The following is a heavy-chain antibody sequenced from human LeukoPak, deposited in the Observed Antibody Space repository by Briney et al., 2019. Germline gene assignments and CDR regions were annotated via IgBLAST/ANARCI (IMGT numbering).Heavy chain of an antibody. CDR3: AKSDHGFWTGYKK. CDR1: GFTFSSYA. J-gene: IGHJ4*02. V-gene: IGHV3-23*01. Sequence: RGSLRLSCAASGFTFSSYAMSWVRQAPGKGLERVSAITASGDSTYYADSVRGRFTISRDNSKSTLYLQMNSPRADDTAVYYCAKSDHGFWTGYKKWGQGSLATVSS. CDR2: ITASGDST. D-gene: IGHD3/OR15-3a*01.